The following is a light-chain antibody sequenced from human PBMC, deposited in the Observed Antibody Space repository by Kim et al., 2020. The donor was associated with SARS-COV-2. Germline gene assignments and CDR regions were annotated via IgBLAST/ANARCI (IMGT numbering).Light chain of an antibody. CDR2: GKN. CDR1: SRRSYY. CDR3: NSRDSSGNRV. J-gene: IGLJ3*02. Sequence: VALGQTGRITCQGDSRRSYYASWDQQKPGQAPVLVIYGKNNRPSGIPDRFSGSSSGNTASLTITGAQAEDEADYYCNSRDSSGNRVFGGGTQLTVL. V-gene: IGLV3-19*01.